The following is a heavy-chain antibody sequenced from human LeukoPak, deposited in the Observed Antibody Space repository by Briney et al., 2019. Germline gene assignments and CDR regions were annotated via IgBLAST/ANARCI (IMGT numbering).Heavy chain of an antibody. J-gene: IGHJ4*02. V-gene: IGHV1-69*05. CDR1: GGTFSSYA. CDR3: ARVNVRYYDSSGYYLAY. D-gene: IGHD3-22*01. Sequence: ASVKVSCKASGGTFSSYAISWVRQAPGQGLEWMGGIIPIFGTANYAQKFQGRVTITTDESTSTAYMELSRLRSDDTAVYYCARVNVRYYDSSGYYLAYWGQGTLVTVSS. CDR2: IIPIFGTA.